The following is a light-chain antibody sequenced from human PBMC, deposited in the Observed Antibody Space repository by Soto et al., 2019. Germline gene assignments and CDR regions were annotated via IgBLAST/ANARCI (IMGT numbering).Light chain of an antibody. CDR3: QQSYSSPPT. CDR1: QSIRNQ. V-gene: IGKV1-39*01. J-gene: IGKJ1*01. Sequence: QVPRSVTAFCASVEDRVNITCLASQSIRNQLNWYQQKPGKAPKLLIFAASSLQSGVPSRFSGSRSGPEFTLTLSSLQAEDFATYYCQQSYSSPPTFGQGTKVDIK. CDR2: AAS.